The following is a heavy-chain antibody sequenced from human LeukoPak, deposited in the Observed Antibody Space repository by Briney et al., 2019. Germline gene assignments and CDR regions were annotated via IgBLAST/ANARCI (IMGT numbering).Heavy chain of an antibody. V-gene: IGHV3-23*01. CDR2: ISGSGGST. CDR1: GFTFSSHA. CDR3: AKSRSGSANWALQVFDN. Sequence: PGGSLRLSCAASGFTFSSHAMSWVRQAPGKGLEWVSAISGSGGSTYYADSVKGRFTISRDNSNNSLFVQMNSLRAEDTAVYFCAKSRSGSANWALQVFDNWGQGALVTVSS. J-gene: IGHJ4*02. D-gene: IGHD1-1*01.